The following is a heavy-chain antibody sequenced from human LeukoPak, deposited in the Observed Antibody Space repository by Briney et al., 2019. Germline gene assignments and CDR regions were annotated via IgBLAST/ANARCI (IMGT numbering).Heavy chain of an antibody. Sequence: PSETLSLTCAVYGGSFSGYYWSWIRQPPGKGLEWIGEINHSGSTNYNPSLKSRVTISVDTSKNQFSLKLSSVTAADTAVYYCAGTGGYYRGSVDPWGQGTLVTVSS. CDR2: INHSGST. V-gene: IGHV4-34*01. J-gene: IGHJ5*02. D-gene: IGHD3-10*01. CDR3: AGTGGYYRGSVDP. CDR1: GGSFSGYY.